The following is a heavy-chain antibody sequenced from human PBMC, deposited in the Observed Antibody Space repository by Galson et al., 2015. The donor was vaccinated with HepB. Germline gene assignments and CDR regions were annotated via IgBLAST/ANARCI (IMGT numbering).Heavy chain of an antibody. CDR2: IIPILGIA. CDR1: GGTFSSYA. Sequence: SVKVSCKASGGTFSSYAISWVRQAPGQGLEWMGRIIPILGIANYAQKFQGRVTITADKSTSTAYVELSSLRSEDTAVYYCARAIAAAGIDPWGQGTLVTVSS. D-gene: IGHD6-13*01. V-gene: IGHV1-69*04. CDR3: ARAIAAAGIDP. J-gene: IGHJ5*02.